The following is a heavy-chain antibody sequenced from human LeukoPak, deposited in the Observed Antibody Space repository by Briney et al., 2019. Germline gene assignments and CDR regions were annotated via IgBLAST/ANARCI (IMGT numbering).Heavy chain of an antibody. CDR3: ARDQEQLGVDY. J-gene: IGHJ4*02. V-gene: IGHV4-31*03. CDR2: IYYSGST. Sequence: SETLSLTCTVSGGSISSGGYYWSWIRQHPGKGLEWIGYIYYSGSTYYNPSLKSGVTISVDTSKNQFSLKLSSVTAADTAVYYCARDQEQLGVDYWGQGTLVTVSS. D-gene: IGHD6-6*01. CDR1: GGSISSGGYY.